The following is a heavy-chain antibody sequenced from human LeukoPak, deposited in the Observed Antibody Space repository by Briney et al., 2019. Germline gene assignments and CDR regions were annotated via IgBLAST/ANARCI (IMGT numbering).Heavy chain of an antibody. CDR2: ISSSGSTI. J-gene: IGHJ3*02. CDR1: GFTFSSYS. CDR3: ARDRWSSSSSEGALDI. Sequence: GGSLRLSCAASGFTFSSYSVNWVRQAPGKGLEWVSYISSSGSTIYYADSVKGRFTISRDNAKNSLYLQMNSLRAEDTAVYYCARDRWSSSSSEGALDIWGQGTMVTVSS. V-gene: IGHV3-48*04. D-gene: IGHD6-6*01.